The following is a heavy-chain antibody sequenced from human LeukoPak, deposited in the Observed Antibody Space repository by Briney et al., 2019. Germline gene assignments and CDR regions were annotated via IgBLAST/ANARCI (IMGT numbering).Heavy chain of an antibody. J-gene: IGHJ6*02. D-gene: IGHD3-10*01. V-gene: IGHV6-1*01. CDR1: GDSVSSNSAA. CDR2: TYYRSKWYN. CDR3: ARAASITMVRGGIPDGMDV. Sequence: SQTLSLTCAISGDSVSSNSAAWNWIRQSPSRGLVWLGRTYYRSKWYNDYAVSVKSRITINPDTSKNQFSLQLNSVTPEDTAVYYCARAASITMVRGGIPDGMDVWGQGTTVTVSS.